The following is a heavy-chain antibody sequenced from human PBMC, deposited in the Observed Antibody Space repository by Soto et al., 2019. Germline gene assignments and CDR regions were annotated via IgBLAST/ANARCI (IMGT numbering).Heavy chain of an antibody. J-gene: IGHJ4*02. CDR3: AKAPRRYTWTPYFDY. V-gene: IGHV3-21*01. Sequence: GSLRLSCAASGFTFRSFTMNWVRQAPGKGLEWVSTISSNSAYIYYTDALRGRFTISRDNAKNSLHLQMNSLRAEDTAVYYCAKAPRRYTWTPYFDYWGKGTLVNVSS. D-gene: IGHD1-20*01. CDR1: GFTFRSFT. CDR2: ISSNSAYI.